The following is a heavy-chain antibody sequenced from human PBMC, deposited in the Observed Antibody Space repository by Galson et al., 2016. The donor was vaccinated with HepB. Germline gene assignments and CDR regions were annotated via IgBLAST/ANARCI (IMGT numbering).Heavy chain of an antibody. CDR2: INPNSGVT. V-gene: IGHV1-2*02. CDR1: GYTFSGFY. J-gene: IGHJ3*01. CDR3: AREAKPYGDIDS. Sequence: KVSCKASGYTFSGFYIHWVRQAPGQGLEWMGWINPNSGVTTYAQKFQGRVTMTRDTSISTVYMELSSLRSDDAAMYYCAREAKPYGDIDSWGQGTVVTISS. D-gene: IGHD4-17*01.